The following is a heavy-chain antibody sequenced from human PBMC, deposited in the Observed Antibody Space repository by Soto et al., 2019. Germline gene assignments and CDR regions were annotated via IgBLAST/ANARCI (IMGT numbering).Heavy chain of an antibody. CDR1: GGSVTTAAYY. D-gene: IGHD3-22*01. CDR2: ISYSGST. CDR3: ARERPYYGFDY. V-gene: IGHV4-61*08. J-gene: IGHJ4*02. Sequence: PWETLSLTCNVSGGSVTTAAYYWSWIRQPPGKGLEWIGFISYSGSTNYNPSLKSRVTISVDTSKNQFSLKLTSVTAADTAVYYCARERPYYGFDYWGQGSLVTVSS.